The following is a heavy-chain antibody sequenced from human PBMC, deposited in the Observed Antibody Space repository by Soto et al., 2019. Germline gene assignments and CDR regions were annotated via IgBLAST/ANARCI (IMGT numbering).Heavy chain of an antibody. CDR3: AKDHGHWLVLSYYFDY. V-gene: IGHV3-23*01. CDR1: GFTFSSYA. D-gene: IGHD6-19*01. Sequence: EVQLLESGGGLVQPGGSLRLSCAASGFTFSSYAMSWVRQAPGKGLEWVSAISGSGGSTYYADSVKGRFTISRDNSKNTLYLQMNSLRAEDTAVYYCAKDHGHWLVLSYYFDYWGQGTLVTVSS. J-gene: IGHJ4*02. CDR2: ISGSGGST.